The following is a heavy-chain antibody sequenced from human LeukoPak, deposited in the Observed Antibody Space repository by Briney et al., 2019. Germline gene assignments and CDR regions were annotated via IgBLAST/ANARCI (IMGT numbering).Heavy chain of an antibody. D-gene: IGHD2-21*01. V-gene: IGHV1-2*02. Sequence: ASVKVSCKASGYIFTGYYMHWVRQAPGQGLEWMGWINPNSGDTNYAQKFQGRVTMTRDTSISTAYMELSSLRSEDTAVYYCARACGGHWGQGTLVTVSS. CDR3: ARACGGH. CDR1: GYIFTGYY. CDR2: INPNSGDT. J-gene: IGHJ1*01.